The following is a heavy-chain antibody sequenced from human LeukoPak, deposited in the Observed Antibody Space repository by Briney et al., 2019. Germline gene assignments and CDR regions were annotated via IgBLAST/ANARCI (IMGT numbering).Heavy chain of an antibody. D-gene: IGHD2-2*01. J-gene: IGHJ6*04. CDR1: GGTFSSYA. CDR2: IIPIFGTA. Sequence: GASVKVSCKASGGTFSSYAISWVRQAPRQGPEWMGGIIPIFGTANYAQKFQGRVTITADKSTSTAYMELSSLRSEDTAVYYCARAEDIVVVPAAKNYYYGMDVWGKGTTVTVSS. CDR3: ARAEDIVVVPAAKNYYYGMDV. V-gene: IGHV1-69*06.